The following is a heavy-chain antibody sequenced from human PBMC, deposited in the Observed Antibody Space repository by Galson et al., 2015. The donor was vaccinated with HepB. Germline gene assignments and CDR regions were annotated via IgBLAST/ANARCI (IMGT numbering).Heavy chain of an antibody. CDR2: INHSGST. D-gene: IGHD2-2*01. CDR3: ARFQVPAAPRGYYYYMDV. V-gene: IGHV4-34*01. CDR1: GGSFSGYY. J-gene: IGHJ6*03. Sequence: SETLSLTCAVYGGSFSGYYWSWIRQPPGKGLEWIGEINHSGSTNYNPSLKSRVTISVDTSKNQFSLKLSSVTAADTAVYYCARFQVPAAPRGYYYYMDVWGKGTTVTVSS.